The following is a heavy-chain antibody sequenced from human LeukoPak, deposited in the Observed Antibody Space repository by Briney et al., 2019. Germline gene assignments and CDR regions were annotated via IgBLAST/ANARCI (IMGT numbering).Heavy chain of an antibody. CDR2: ISAYNGNT. J-gene: IGHJ4*02. Sequence: ASVKVSCKASGYTFTSYGISWVRQAPGQGLEWMGWISAYNGNTNYAQKLQGRVTMTTDTSTSTAYMELRSLRSDDTAVYYCARANLSITIFGVVISSVNSSPSDYWGQGTLVTVSS. D-gene: IGHD3-3*01. V-gene: IGHV1-18*01. CDR1: GYTFTSYG. CDR3: ARANLSITIFGVVISSVNSSPSDY.